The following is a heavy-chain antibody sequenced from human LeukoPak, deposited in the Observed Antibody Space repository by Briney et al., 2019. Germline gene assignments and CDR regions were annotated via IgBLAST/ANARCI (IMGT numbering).Heavy chain of an antibody. V-gene: IGHV1-69*13. CDR3: ARTTTVVTPWADNDH. CDR1: GGTFSSSA. CDR2: INTIFGTA. Sequence: SVEVSCKASGGTFSSSAISWVRQAPGQGLEWMGGINTIFGTAKYAQKFQGRVTITADESTSTAYMELSSLRSEDTAVYYCARTTTVVTPWADNDHWGQGTLVTVSS. D-gene: IGHD4-23*01. J-gene: IGHJ4*02.